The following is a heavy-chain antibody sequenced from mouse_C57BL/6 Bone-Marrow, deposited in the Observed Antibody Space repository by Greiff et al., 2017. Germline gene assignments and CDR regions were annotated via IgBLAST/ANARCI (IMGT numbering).Heavy chain of an antibody. V-gene: IGHV14-4*01. D-gene: IGHD2-3*01. CDR1: GFNIKDDY. CDR3: SSFDGNYFDF. J-gene: IGHJ2*01. CDR2: IDPEIGDT. Sequence: DVQLVESGAELVRPGASVKLSCTASGFNIKDDYIHWVKQRPEQGLEWIGWIDPEIGDTEYASKFQGKATITSDTSSNTAYLQLSSLTSEDTAVYYCSSFDGNYFDFWGQGTTLTVSS.